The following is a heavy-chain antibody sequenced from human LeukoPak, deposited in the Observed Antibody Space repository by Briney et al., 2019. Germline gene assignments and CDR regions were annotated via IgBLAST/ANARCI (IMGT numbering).Heavy chain of an antibody. Sequence: ASVKDSCKASRYTFSTYGISWVRQAPGQGLEWMGWISAYKGNTYYAQKLQGRVTMTTETSTRPAYIELRSLRSDDTAIYYCTRDLYYYGSGSYYDVFDVWGQGTMVTVSS. CDR3: TRDLYYYGSGSYYDVFDV. CDR2: ISAYKGNT. D-gene: IGHD3-10*01. CDR1: RYTFSTYG. V-gene: IGHV1-18*01. J-gene: IGHJ3*01.